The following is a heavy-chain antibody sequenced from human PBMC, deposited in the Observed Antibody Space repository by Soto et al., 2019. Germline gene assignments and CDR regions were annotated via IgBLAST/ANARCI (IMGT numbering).Heavy chain of an antibody. CDR3: ARSNYCSSTSCYPRWFDP. D-gene: IGHD2-2*01. J-gene: IGHJ5*02. V-gene: IGHV1-3*01. Sequence: QVQLVQSGAEVKKPGASVKVSCKASGYTFTSYAMHWVRQAPGQRLEGMGWINAGNGNTKYSQKFQGRVTITRDTSASTAYMELSSLRSEDTAVYYCARSNYCSSTSCYPRWFDPWGQGTLVTVSS. CDR2: INAGNGNT. CDR1: GYTFTSYA.